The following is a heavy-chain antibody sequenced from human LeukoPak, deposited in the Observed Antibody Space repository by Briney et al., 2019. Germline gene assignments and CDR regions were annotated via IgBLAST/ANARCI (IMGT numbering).Heavy chain of an antibody. CDR3: ARYYDDSSGYWAADY. D-gene: IGHD3-22*01. V-gene: IGHV4-59*01. CDR2: IYYSGST. J-gene: IGHJ4*02. Sequence: SETLSLTCTVSGDSISSYYWSWIRQPPGKGLEWIGYIYYSGSTNYNPSLKSRVTISVDRSKNQFSLKLSSVTAADTAVYYCARYYDDSSGYWAADYWGQGTLVTVSS. CDR1: GDSISSYY.